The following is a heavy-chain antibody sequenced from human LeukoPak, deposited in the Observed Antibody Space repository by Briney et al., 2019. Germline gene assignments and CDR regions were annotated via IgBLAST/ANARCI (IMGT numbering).Heavy chain of an antibody. Sequence: GGSLRLSCAASGFTFSKVWMSWVRQAPGKGLEWVGRIKRRTHGGTIDYAAPVKGRFTISRDDSKDTLFLQMNSLKTEDTAVYYCTTDLSELDDSGYYAKYFHHWGQGTLFSVSS. CDR2: IKRRTHGGTI. J-gene: IGHJ1*01. CDR1: GFTFSKVW. D-gene: IGHD3-22*01. CDR3: TTDLSELDDSGYYAKYFHH. V-gene: IGHV3-15*01.